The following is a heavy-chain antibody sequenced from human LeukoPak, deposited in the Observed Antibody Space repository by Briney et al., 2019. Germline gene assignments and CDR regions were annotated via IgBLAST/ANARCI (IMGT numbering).Heavy chain of an antibody. Sequence: GGSLRLSCAASGFTFSSYWMSWLRQAPGKGLEWVANIKQDGSEKYYVDSVKGRFTISRDNAKNSLYLQMNSLRAEDTAVYYCARDLLLLFGELLRPLDYWGQGTLVTVSS. CDR3: ARDLLLLFGELLRPLDY. V-gene: IGHV3-7*01. D-gene: IGHD3-10*01. CDR1: GFTFSSYW. J-gene: IGHJ4*02. CDR2: IKQDGSEK.